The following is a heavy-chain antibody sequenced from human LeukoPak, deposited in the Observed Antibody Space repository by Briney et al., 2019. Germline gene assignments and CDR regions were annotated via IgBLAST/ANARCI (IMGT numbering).Heavy chain of an antibody. V-gene: IGHV1-46*01. CDR1: GYTFTSYY. Sequence: ASVKVSCKASGYTFTSYYIHWVRQAPGQGLEWMGIINPSGGSTNYAQKFQGRFTLTRETFISTAYMELSSLRSDDTAVYYCVRAMAPLDTYNYQYAMDVWGQGTMVTVSS. J-gene: IGHJ6*02. CDR2: INPSGGST. CDR3: VRAMAPLDTYNYQYAMDV. D-gene: IGHD5-24*01.